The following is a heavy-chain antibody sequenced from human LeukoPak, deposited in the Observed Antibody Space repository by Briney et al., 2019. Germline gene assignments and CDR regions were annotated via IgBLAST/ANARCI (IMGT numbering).Heavy chain of an antibody. CDR2: IWHDGGRK. CDR1: GFTFSTHG. V-gene: IGHV3-33*01. J-gene: IGHJ4*02. D-gene: IGHD5-12*01. CDR3: ARDIGNSGFNLDY. Sequence: PGRSLRLSCVVSGFTFSTHGFHWVRQAPGKGLEWVSVIWHDGGRKEYADSVRGRFTISRDNSNLYLQMNSLKAEDTAIYYCARDIGNSGFNLDYWGQGTPVNVSS.